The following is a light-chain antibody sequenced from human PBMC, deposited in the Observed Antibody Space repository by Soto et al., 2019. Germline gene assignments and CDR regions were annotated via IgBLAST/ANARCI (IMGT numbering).Light chain of an antibody. CDR3: AAWDDSLRFGM. V-gene: IGLV1-47*01. Sequence: QSVLTQPPSASGTPGQRVTISCSGSRSNIGSNYVYWYQQVPGMAPKLLVYENNLRPSGVPDRFSGSKSGTSAFLVISGLRSEDEADYYCAAWDDSLRFGMFGGGTKLTVL. CDR1: RSNIGSNY. CDR2: ENN. J-gene: IGLJ3*02.